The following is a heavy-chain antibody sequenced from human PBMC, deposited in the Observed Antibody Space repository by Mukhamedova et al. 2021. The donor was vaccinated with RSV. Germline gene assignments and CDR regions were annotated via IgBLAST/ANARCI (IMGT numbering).Heavy chain of an antibody. J-gene: IGHJ1*01. V-gene: IGHV4-38-2*02. CDR3: ARDLN. Sequence: TCVVSGYSISSNYHWGWIRQPPGKGLEWIGSISHSGTTYYSPSLKTRVTISIDATGNQFSLKVSSVTAAATAMYYCARDLNWG. CDR1: GYSISSNYH. CDR2: ISHSGTT.